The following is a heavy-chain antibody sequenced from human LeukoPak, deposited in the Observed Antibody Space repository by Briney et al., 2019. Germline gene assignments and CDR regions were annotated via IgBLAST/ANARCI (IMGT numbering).Heavy chain of an antibody. Sequence: GASVKVSCKVSGYSLTDLSMHWVRQALGKGLEWMGGFDPVDGETIYAQKLQGRVTMTEDTSTDTAYMTLTSLRSEDTAVYYCAIELSSSYHDWGQGTRVTVS. CDR2: FDPVDGET. CDR1: GYSLTDLS. D-gene: IGHD6-13*01. V-gene: IGHV1-24*01. J-gene: IGHJ4*02. CDR3: AIELSSSYHD.